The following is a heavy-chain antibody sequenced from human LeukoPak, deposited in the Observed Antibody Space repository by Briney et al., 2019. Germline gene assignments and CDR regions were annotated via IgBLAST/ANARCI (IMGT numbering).Heavy chain of an antibody. V-gene: IGHV1-69*04. CDR1: GGTFSSYA. Sequence: PVKVSCKASGGTFSSYAISWVRQAPGQGLEWMGRIIPTLGIANYAQKFQGRVTITADKSTSTAYMELSSLRSEDTAVYYCATSLRYCSSTSCWPGYWGQGTLVTVSS. CDR3: ATSLRYCSSTSCWPGY. CDR2: IIPTLGIA. D-gene: IGHD2-2*01. J-gene: IGHJ4*02.